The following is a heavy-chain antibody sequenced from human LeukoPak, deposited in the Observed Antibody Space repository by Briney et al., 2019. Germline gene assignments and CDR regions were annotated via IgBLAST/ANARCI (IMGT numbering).Heavy chain of an antibody. CDR3: ARDERLLSFLK. Sequence: GGSLRLSYAPSGVTFSNYGLSWVRQAPGKGLEWVSGSTGSGGSTYYADSVKGRFTISRDNSKNTLYLQMNSLRAEDTAIYYCARDERLLSFLKWGQGTLVTVSS. D-gene: IGHD3-3*01. CDR2: STGSGGST. CDR1: GVTFSNYG. V-gene: IGHV3-23*01. J-gene: IGHJ4*02.